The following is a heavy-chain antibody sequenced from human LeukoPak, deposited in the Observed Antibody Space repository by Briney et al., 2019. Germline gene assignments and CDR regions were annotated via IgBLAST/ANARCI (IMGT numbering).Heavy chain of an antibody. CDR1: GYTFTSYY. Sequence: RASVKVSCKASGYTFTSYYMHWVRQAPGQGLEWMGIIYPSGGSTTYAQKFQGRVTMTRDMSTSTVYMELSSLRSEDTAVYYCAIGYCRGGSCDDEPGDAFDIWGQGTMVAVSS. V-gene: IGHV1-46*01. CDR2: IYPSGGST. D-gene: IGHD2-15*01. J-gene: IGHJ3*02. CDR3: AIGYCRGGSCDDEPGDAFDI.